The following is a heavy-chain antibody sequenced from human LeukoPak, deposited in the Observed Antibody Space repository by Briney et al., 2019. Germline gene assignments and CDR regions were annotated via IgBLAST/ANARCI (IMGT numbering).Heavy chain of an antibody. CDR1: GYTFTSYY. Sequence: ASVKVSCKASGYTFTSYYMHWVRQAPGQGLEWMGIIKASGGSTSYAQKFQGRVTMTRDTSTSTVYMELSSLRSEDTAVYYCARDRPVGYCSSTSCTRGINRFDPWGQGTPVTVSS. CDR2: IKASGGST. V-gene: IGHV1-46*01. CDR3: ARDRPVGYCSSTSCTRGINRFDP. J-gene: IGHJ5*02. D-gene: IGHD2-2*01.